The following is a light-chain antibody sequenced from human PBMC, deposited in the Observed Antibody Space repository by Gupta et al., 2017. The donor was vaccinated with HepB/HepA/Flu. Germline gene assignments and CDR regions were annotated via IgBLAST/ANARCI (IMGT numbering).Light chain of an antibody. CDR2: DAS. CDR3: QQRGDWPLCS. J-gene: IGKJ2*04. V-gene: IGKV3-11*01. CDR1: QSVNNY. Sequence: EIVLTQSPATLSSSPGERATLSCRASQSVNNYLAWYQQKPGQAPRLLIYDASNRATGIPARFSGSGSGTDFTLTISSLEPEDFAVYYCQQRGDWPLCSFGQGTKLEIK.